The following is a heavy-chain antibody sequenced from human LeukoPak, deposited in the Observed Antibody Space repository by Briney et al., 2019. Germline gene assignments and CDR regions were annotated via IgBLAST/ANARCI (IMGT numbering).Heavy chain of an antibody. V-gene: IGHV1-18*01. CDR2: ISVDNGNT. D-gene: IGHD3-22*01. CDR3: ARSDYYYESNGCPADY. Sequence: ASVKVSCKASGYTFTSYGISWVRQAPGQGVEWMGWISVDNGNTNYAQKVQGRVTMTTDTSTSTAYMEMRSLRSDDTAVYYCARSDYYYESNGCPADYWGQGTLVTVSS. CDR1: GYTFTSYG. J-gene: IGHJ4*02.